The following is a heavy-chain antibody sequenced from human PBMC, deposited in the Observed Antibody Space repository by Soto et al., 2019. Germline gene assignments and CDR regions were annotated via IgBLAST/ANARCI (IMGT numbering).Heavy chain of an antibody. J-gene: IGHJ4*02. Sequence: PSETLSLTCAVYGGSFSGYYWSWIRQPPGKGLEWIGEINHSGSTNYNPSLKSRVTISVDTSKNQFSLKLSSVTAADTAVYYCARIGESYSVDYWGQGTLVTVSS. D-gene: IGHD1-26*01. CDR1: GGSFSGYY. CDR3: ARIGESYSVDY. CDR2: INHSGST. V-gene: IGHV4-34*01.